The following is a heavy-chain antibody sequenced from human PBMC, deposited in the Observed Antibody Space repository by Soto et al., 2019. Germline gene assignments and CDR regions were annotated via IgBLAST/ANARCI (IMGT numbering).Heavy chain of an antibody. CDR1: GVSISSYY. V-gene: IGHV4-59*01. CDR2: IYYSGST. D-gene: IGHD3-3*01. CDR3: ARGHDISFDFWSGYYPIYYYYYYMDV. Sequence: SETLSLTCTVSGVSISSYYWSWIRQPPGKGLEWIGYIYYSGSTNYNPSLKSRVTISVDTSKNQFSLKLSSVTAADTAVYYCARGHDISFDFWSGYYPIYYYYYYMDVWGKGTTVTVSS. J-gene: IGHJ6*03.